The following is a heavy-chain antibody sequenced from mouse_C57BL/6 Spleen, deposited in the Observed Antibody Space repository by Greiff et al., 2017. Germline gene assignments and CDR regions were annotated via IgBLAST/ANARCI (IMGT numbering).Heavy chain of an antibody. D-gene: IGHD2-3*01. V-gene: IGHV5-6*01. J-gene: IGHJ1*03. CDR3: ARHVDGYYWYFDV. Sequence: EVHLVESGGDLVKPGGSLKLSCAASGFTFSSYGMSWVRQTPDKRLEWVATISSGGSYTYYPDSVKGRFTISRDNAKNTLYLQMSSLKSEDTAMYYCARHVDGYYWYFDVWGTGTTVTVSS. CDR2: ISSGGSYT. CDR1: GFTFSSYG.